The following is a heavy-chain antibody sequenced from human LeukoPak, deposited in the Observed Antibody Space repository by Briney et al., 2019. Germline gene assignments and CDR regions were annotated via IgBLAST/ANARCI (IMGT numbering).Heavy chain of an antibody. Sequence: GGSLRLSCAASGFTFSSFALSWVCQGPGKGLEWVSGISASGGSTYYADSVKGRFTISRDNSNNRLYLQMNSLRAEDTAVYYCAKDKGSGTYPPYWGQGTLVTVSS. V-gene: IGHV3-23*01. D-gene: IGHD1-26*01. J-gene: IGHJ4*02. CDR1: GFTFSSFA. CDR3: AKDKGSGTYPPY. CDR2: ISASGGST.